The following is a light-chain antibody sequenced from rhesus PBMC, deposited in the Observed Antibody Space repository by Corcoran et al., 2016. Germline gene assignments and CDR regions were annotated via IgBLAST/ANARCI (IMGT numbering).Light chain of an antibody. CDR1: ENVQNY. V-gene: IGKV1-74*01. CDR2: HAS. Sequence: IQMTQSPSSLSASVGDRVTITCRASENVQNYLHWYQQKPGKAPKLLIYHASTLQRGVPSRFRGSGSGTEYTFTISRPQPEDIATYHCQHTYGTPITFGGGTKVEIK. CDR3: QHTYGTPIT. J-gene: IGKJ4*01.